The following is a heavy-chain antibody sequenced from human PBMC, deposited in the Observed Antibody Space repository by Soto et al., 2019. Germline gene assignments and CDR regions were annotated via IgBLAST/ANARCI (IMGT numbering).Heavy chain of an antibody. CDR2: GYHSGST. J-gene: IGHJ6*02. CDR3: AGGAPSTTYPTVVHGLDV. CDR1: GVSVSSTDYS. Sequence: SETLSLTCTVSGVSVSSTDYSWTWVRQPPGKGLEWIGYGYHSGSTLYNPSLRSRAIISVDTSKNQLYLDLTSVTAADTAVYYCAGGAPSTTYPTVVHGLDVWGQGTAVTVS. D-gene: IGHD4-17*01. V-gene: IGHV4-30-4*01.